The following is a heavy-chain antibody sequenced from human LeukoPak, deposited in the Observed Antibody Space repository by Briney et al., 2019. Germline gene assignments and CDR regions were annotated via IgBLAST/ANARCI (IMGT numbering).Heavy chain of an antibody. CDR1: GYSFTSYW. Sequence: GESLKISCKGSGYSFTSYWIGWVRQMPGKGLDWMGIIYPGDSDTRYSPSFQGQVTISADKSISTAYLQWSSLKASDTAMYYCARHRSRYCSSTSCYGPYYFDYWGQGTLVTVSS. V-gene: IGHV5-51*01. J-gene: IGHJ4*02. CDR3: ARHRSRYCSSTSCYGPYYFDY. CDR2: IYPGDSDT. D-gene: IGHD2-2*01.